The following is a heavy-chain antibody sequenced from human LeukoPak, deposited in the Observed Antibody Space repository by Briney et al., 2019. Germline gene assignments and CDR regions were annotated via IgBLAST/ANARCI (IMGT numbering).Heavy chain of an antibody. J-gene: IGHJ4*02. V-gene: IGHV3-11*04. CDR2: ISSSGSTI. CDR1: GFTFSDYY. D-gene: IGHD3-10*01. Sequence: GGSLRLSCAASGFTFSDYYMSWIRQAPGKGLEWVSYISSSGSTIYYADSVKGRFTISRDNAKNSPYLQMISLRAEDTAVYYCARVTFGASGLFDYWGQGTLVTVSS. CDR3: ARVTFGASGLFDY.